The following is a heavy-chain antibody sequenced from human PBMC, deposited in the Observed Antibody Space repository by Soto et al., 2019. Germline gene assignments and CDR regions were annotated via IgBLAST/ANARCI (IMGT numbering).Heavy chain of an antibody. V-gene: IGHV4-59*01. CDR2: VYFTGTT. CDR1: GVSIRSNY. J-gene: IGHJ5*02. Sequence: SEPLSLTCNVSGVSIRSNYWTWIRQSPGKGLEWIGYVYFTGTTNYNPSLKSRVSISLDTSKNHMSLKLNSMTAADTAVYYCSRGDGYYDLWSGYFDPWGQGTLVTVSS. D-gene: IGHD3-3*01. CDR3: SRGDGYYDLWSGYFDP.